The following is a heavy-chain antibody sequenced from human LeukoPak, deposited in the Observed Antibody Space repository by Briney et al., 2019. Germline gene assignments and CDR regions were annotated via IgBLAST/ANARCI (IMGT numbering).Heavy chain of an antibody. D-gene: IGHD4-23*01. CDR1: GGCFSGYY. Sequence: PSETLSLTCAVYGGCFSGYYWSWIRQPPGKGLEWIGEINHSGSTNSNPSLKSRVTISVDTSKNQFSLKLSSVTAADTAVYYCARGPNYGGNSKDFDYWGQGTLVTVSS. J-gene: IGHJ4*02. V-gene: IGHV4-34*01. CDR2: INHSGST. CDR3: ARGPNYGGNSKDFDY.